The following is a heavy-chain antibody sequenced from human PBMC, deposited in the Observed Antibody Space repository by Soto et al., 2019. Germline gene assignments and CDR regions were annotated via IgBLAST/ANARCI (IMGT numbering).Heavy chain of an antibody. CDR2: IIPMFGIP. D-gene: IGHD6-19*01. V-gene: IGHV1-69*01. CDR3: ARGGTSGWLKGAYDV. CDR1: GGTLSKHA. Sequence: QVQLVQSGAEVKKPGSSVKVSCKASGGTLSKHAITWVRRAPGHGLEWLGGIIPMFGIPNYPQKFQGRVTISADDSTNTSHMELNSLTSEDTAIYYCARGGTSGWLKGAYDVWGQGTMVTVS. J-gene: IGHJ3*01.